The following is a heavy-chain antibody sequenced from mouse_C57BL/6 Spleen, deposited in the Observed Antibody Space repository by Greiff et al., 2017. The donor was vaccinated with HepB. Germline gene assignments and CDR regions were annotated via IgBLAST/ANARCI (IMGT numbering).Heavy chain of an antibody. J-gene: IGHJ2*01. V-gene: IGHV3-5*01. Sequence: EVHLVESGPGLVKPSQTVFLTCTVTGISITTGNYRWSWIREFPGNKLEWIGYIYYSGTITYNPSLTSRTTITIDTPTNKFFLELNSLTAEDTATYYSARGADSFDCWGKGATLTVSS. CDR2: IYYSGTI. CDR3: ARGADSFDC. CDR1: GISITTGNYR.